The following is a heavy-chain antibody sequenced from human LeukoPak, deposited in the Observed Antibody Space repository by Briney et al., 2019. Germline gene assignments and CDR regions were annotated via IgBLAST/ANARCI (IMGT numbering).Heavy chain of an antibody. J-gene: IGHJ3*02. Sequence: SETLSLTCAVYGGSFSGYYWSWIRQPPGKGLEWIGSIYYSGGAYYNPSLKSRVTISVDTSKNQFSLKVTSVTAADTAVYFCALAVNGAFDIWGQGTMVTVSS. CDR3: ALAVNGAFDI. CDR2: IYYSGGA. V-gene: IGHV4-34*01. CDR1: GGSFSGYY. D-gene: IGHD6-19*01.